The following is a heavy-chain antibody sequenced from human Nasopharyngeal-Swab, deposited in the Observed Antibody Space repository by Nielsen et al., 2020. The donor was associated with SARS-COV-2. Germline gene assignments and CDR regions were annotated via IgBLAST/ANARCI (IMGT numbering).Heavy chain of an antibody. Sequence: WIRQPPGKGLEWVSSTSSRSGDISYTDSVKGRFSISRDNAKNSLYLQMNSLRVEDTAVYYCARELEGIFDHWGQGALVTVSS. V-gene: IGHV3-21*01. J-gene: IGHJ4*02. CDR3: ARELEGIFDH. CDR2: TSSRSGDI. D-gene: IGHD6-13*01.